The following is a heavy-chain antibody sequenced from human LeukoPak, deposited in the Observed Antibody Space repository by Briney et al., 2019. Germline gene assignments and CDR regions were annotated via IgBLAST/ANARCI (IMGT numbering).Heavy chain of an antibody. CDR1: GYTLTELS. CDR2: FDPEDGET. Sequence: ASVKVSCKVSGYTLTELSMHWVRQAPGQGLEWMGGFDPEDGETIYAQKLQGRVTMTEDTSTDTAYRELSSPRSEDTAVYYCATRGGTVVTAILFSEYFQHWGQGTLVTVSS. V-gene: IGHV1-24*01. J-gene: IGHJ1*01. D-gene: IGHD2-21*02. CDR3: ATRGGTVVTAILFSEYFQH.